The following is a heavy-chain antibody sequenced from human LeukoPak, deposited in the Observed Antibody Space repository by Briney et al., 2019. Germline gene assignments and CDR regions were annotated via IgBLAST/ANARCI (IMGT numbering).Heavy chain of an antibody. D-gene: IGHD3-10*01. V-gene: IGHV3-7*03. CDR1: GFTFSSCW. CDR3: ARRGGLDV. CDR2: INHNGNVN. J-gene: IGHJ6*02. Sequence: PGGSLRLSCAASGFTFSSCWMNWARQAPGKGLEWVASINHNGNVNYYVDSVKGRFTISRDNAKNSLYLQMSNLRAEDTAVYFCARRGGLDVWGQGATVTVYS.